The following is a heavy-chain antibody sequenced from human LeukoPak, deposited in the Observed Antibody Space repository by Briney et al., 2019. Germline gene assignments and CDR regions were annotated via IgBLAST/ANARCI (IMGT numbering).Heavy chain of an antibody. CDR3: ARGGYSSSRYFDY. Sequence: SETLSLTCTVSGGSISSGGYSWSWIRQPPGKGLEWIGYIYHSGSTYYNPSLKSRVTISVDRSKNQFSLKLSSVTAADTAVYYCARGGYSSSRYFDYWGQGTLVTVSS. V-gene: IGHV4-30-2*01. D-gene: IGHD6-6*01. J-gene: IGHJ4*02. CDR2: IYHSGST. CDR1: GGSISSGGYS.